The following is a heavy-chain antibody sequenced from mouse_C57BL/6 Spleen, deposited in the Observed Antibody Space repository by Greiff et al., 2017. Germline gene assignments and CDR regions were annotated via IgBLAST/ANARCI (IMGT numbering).Heavy chain of an antibody. Sequence: VKLMESGPGLVAPSQSLSITCTVSGFSLTSYAISWVRQPPGKGLEWLGVIWTGGGTNYNSALKSRLRISKDNSKSQVFLRMNSRQTDDTARYYCARMDVGVDYWGQGTSVTVSS. CDR2: IWTGGGT. CDR3: ARMDVGVDY. CDR1: GFSLTSYA. D-gene: IGHD3-1*01. V-gene: IGHV2-9-1*01. J-gene: IGHJ4*01.